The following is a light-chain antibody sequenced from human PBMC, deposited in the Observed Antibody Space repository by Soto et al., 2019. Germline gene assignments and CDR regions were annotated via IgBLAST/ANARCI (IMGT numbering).Light chain of an antibody. J-gene: IGKJ2*01. CDR2: GTS. CDR3: QQYTSSSWYT. CDR1: QSVATQF. V-gene: IGKV3-20*01. Sequence: DIVLTQSPGTLSLSPGERATLSCRASQSVATQFFTWSQQRPGQAPRVLIYGTSTRATGIPDRFSGSESGTDFTLTISRLEPEDFAVYYCQQYTSSSWYTFGQGTKLEIK.